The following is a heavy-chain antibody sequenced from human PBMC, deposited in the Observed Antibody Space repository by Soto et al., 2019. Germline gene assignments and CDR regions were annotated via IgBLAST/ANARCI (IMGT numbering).Heavy chain of an antibody. Sequence: GGSLRLSCAASGFTFSSFWMSWVRQAPGKGLEWVANIKQDGSEKYYVDSVKGRFTISRDNAKNSLYLQMNSLRAEDTAVYYCARGGCSSTSCLFDYWGQGTLVTVSS. V-gene: IGHV3-7*03. CDR2: IKQDGSEK. D-gene: IGHD2-2*01. J-gene: IGHJ4*02. CDR3: ARGGCSSTSCLFDY. CDR1: GFTFSSFW.